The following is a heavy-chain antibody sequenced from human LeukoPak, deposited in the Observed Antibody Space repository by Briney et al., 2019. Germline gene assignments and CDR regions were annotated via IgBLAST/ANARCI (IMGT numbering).Heavy chain of an antibody. CDR2: ISSSSTYI. J-gene: IGHJ4*02. V-gene: IGHV3-21*01. Sequence: PGGSLRLSCAASGFNFNIYSMYWVRQAPGKGLEWVSSISSSSTYIFDADSVKGRFTISRDNAKSSVYLQMNDVRAEDTAVYYCASRNWGWGQGTLVTVSS. CDR3: ASRNWG. D-gene: IGHD3-16*01. CDR1: GFNFNIYS.